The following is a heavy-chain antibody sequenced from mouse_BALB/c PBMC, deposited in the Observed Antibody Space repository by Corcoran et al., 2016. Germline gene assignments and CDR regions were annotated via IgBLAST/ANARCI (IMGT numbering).Heavy chain of an antibody. CDR1: GYTFTNYG. V-gene: IGHV9-1*02. D-gene: IGHD2-10*02. CDR3: ARRYGNYDYYAMDY. J-gene: IGHJ4*01. CDR2: INTYTGEP. Sequence: QIQLVQSGPELKKPGETVKISCKASGYTFTNYGMNWVKQAPGKGLKWMGWINTYTGEPTYADDFKGRFAFSLETSASTAYLQINNLKNEDMATYVGARRYGNYDYYAMDYWGQGTSVTVSS.